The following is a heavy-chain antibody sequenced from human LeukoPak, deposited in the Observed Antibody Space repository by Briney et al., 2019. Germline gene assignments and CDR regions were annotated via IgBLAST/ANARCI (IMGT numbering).Heavy chain of an antibody. CDR1: GGSISSAGYY. V-gene: IGHV4-31*03. Sequence: TSQTLPLTCTVSGGSISSAGYYWSWIRQYPGKGLEWIGYIYYSGSTEYNPSLRSRVTISPDTSKNQFSLKLTSVTAADTAVYYCALVYCSSIRCFIGAFDIWGQGTMVTVSS. CDR2: IYYSGST. D-gene: IGHD2-2*01. CDR3: ALVYCSSIRCFIGAFDI. J-gene: IGHJ3*02.